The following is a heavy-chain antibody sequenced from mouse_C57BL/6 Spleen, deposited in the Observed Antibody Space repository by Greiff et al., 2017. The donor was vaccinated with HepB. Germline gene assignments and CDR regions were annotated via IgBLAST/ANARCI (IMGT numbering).Heavy chain of an antibody. V-gene: IGHV5-17*01. D-gene: IGHD2-3*01. J-gene: IGHJ1*03. CDR3: ARLGYGCYGWYFED. Sequence: EVQLQESGGGLVKPGGSLKLSCAASGFTFSDYGMHWVRQAPEKGLEWVAYISSGSSTIYYADTVKGQIIISRDNAKNTLFLQMTRLRSEDTAMYYCARLGYGCYGWYFEDWGTGTTVTVSS. CDR2: ISSGSSTI. CDR1: GFTFSDYG.